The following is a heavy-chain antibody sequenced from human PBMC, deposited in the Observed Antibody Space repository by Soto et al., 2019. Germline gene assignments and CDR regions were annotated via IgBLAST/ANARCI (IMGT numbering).Heavy chain of an antibody. J-gene: IGHJ3*02. CDR3: ARRARYYYDSSGYVNDAFDI. CDR2: IYPGDSDT. CDR1: GYSFTSYW. Sequence: PGESLKISCKGSGYSFTSYWIGWVRQMPGKGLEWMGIIYPGDSDTRYSPSFQGQVTISADKSISTAYPQWSSLKASDTAMYYCARRARYYYDSSGYVNDAFDIWGQGTMVTVSS. V-gene: IGHV5-51*01. D-gene: IGHD3-22*01.